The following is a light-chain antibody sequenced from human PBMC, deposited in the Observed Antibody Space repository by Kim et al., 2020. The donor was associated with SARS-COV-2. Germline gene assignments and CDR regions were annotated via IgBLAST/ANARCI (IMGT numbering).Light chain of an antibody. Sequence: ISTWLAWYQQKPGRAPKLLIHKTSSLDPGVSSRFSGSGSGTEFTLTISSLQPDDYATYYCQRYNTPPWTFGQGTKLEI. V-gene: IGKV1-5*03. CDR1: ISTW. CDR3: QRYNTPPWT. J-gene: IGKJ1*01. CDR2: KTS.